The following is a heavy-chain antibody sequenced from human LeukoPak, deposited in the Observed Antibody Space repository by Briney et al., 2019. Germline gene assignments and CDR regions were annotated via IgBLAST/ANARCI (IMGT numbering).Heavy chain of an antibody. V-gene: IGHV3-30*18. CDR1: GFTFSSYG. D-gene: IGHD3-10*01. J-gene: IGHJ4*02. CDR3: AKDLAVMVYYFDY. CDR2: ISYDGSNK. Sequence: PGGSLRLSCAASGFTFSSYGMHWVRQAPGKGLEWVAVISYDGSNKYYADSVKGRFTISRDNSKNTLYLQMNSLRAEDTAVYYCAKDLAVMVYYFDYWGQGTLVTVSS.